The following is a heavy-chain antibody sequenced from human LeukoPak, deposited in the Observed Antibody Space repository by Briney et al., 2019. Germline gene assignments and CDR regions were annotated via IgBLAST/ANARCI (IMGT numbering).Heavy chain of an antibody. V-gene: IGHV3-20*04. CDR2: INWNGGST. CDR3: ARALPFWSGYYFDY. D-gene: IGHD3-3*01. CDR1: GFTFDDYG. J-gene: IGHJ4*02. Sequence: GGSLRLSCAASGFTFDDYGMSWVRQAPGKGLEWVSGINWNGGSTGYADSVRGRFTISRDNAKNSLYLQMNSLRAEDTALYYCARALPFWSGYYFDYWGQGTLVTVSS.